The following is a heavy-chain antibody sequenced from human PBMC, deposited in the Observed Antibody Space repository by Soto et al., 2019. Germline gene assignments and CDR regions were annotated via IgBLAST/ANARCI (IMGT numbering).Heavy chain of an antibody. CDR1: GGSISSGGYY. CDR2: INHSGST. J-gene: IGHJ4*02. Sequence: PSETLSLTCTVSGGSISSGGYYWSWIRQPPGKGLEWIGEINHSGSTTYNPSLKSRVTISVDTSKNQFSLKLSSVTAADTAVYYCARGPRSYDYVWGSYRPFDYWGQGTLVTVSS. V-gene: IGHV4-39*07. CDR3: ARGPRSYDYVWGSYRPFDY. D-gene: IGHD3-16*02.